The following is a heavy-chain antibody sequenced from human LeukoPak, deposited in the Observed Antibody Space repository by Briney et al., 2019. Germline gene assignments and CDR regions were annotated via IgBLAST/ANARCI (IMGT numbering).Heavy chain of an antibody. J-gene: IGHJ5*02. CDR1: GGSFSDYY. V-gene: IGHV4-34*01. Sequence: PSETLSLTCAVYGGSFSDYYWSWIRQPPGKGLEWIGEINHSGSTNYNPSVKSRVIISIDTSKNQLSLNLRSVTAADTAIYYCARVGTVTTAFYNWFDPWGQGTLVTVSS. CDR2: INHSGST. CDR3: ARVGTVTTAFYNWFDP. D-gene: IGHD4-17*01.